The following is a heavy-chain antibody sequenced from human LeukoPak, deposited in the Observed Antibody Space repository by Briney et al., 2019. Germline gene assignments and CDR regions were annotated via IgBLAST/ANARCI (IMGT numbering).Heavy chain of an antibody. CDR2: FDPEDGET. CDR1: AYTLTELS. CDR3: ATAGDFGPPPWFDP. V-gene: IGHV1-24*01. J-gene: IGHJ5*02. D-gene: IGHD3/OR15-3a*01. Sequence: ASVKVSCKVSAYTLTELSMHWVRQAPGKGLEWMGGFDPEDGETIYAQKFQGRVTMAEDTSTDTAYMELSSLRSEDTAVYYCATAGDFGPPPWFDPWGQGTLVTVSS.